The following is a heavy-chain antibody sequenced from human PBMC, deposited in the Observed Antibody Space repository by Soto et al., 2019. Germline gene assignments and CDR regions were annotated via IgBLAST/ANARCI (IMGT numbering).Heavy chain of an antibody. CDR1: SGPSSSHN. V-gene: IGHV4-59*08. Sequence: QVQLQQSGPGLVKPSETLSLTCAVSSGPSSSHNWGWIRQPPGRGLEWIGYVYYTGDTSYNPSLSSRVTIPADTSTNHISLTLTSVTAADTAVYYCVRQGIDYLHGLVDVWGQGTTVSVSS. D-gene: IGHD1-26*01. CDR2: VYYTGDT. CDR3: VRQGIDYLHGLVDV. J-gene: IGHJ6*02.